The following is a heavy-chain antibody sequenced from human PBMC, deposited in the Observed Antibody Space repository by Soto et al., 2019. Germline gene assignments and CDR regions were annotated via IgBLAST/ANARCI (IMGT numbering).Heavy chain of an antibody. CDR3: ARGVHYDSSGYYYFY. J-gene: IGHJ4*02. CDR1: GGTFSTYA. Sequence: SVKVSCKASGGTFSTYAIDWMRQAPGQGLEWMGGIIPLFGTAKYAQNFQGRITITADESTNTAYMELRSLRSQDTAVYYCARGVHYDSSGYYYFYWGQGTLVTVSS. V-gene: IGHV1-69*13. CDR2: IIPLFGTA. D-gene: IGHD3-22*01.